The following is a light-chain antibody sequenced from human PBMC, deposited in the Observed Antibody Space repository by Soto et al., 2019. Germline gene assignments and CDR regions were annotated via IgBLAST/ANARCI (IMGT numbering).Light chain of an antibody. CDR1: SSDVGGYNY. CDR3: SSYTSSSTVV. V-gene: IGLV2-14*01. Sequence: QSVLTQPASVSGSPGQSITISCTGTSSDVGGYNYVSWYQQHPGKAPKLMIYEVSNRLSGVSNRFSGSKSGNTASLTISGLQAGDKADYYCSSYTSSSTVVFGTGTKVTVL. CDR2: EVS. J-gene: IGLJ1*01.